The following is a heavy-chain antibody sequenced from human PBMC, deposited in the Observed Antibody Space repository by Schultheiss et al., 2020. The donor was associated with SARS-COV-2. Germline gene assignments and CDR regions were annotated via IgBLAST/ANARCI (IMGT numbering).Heavy chain of an antibody. D-gene: IGHD5-12*01. CDR2: IYHSGST. CDR3: AKNDAGDSGYDYYFDY. J-gene: IGHJ4*02. V-gene: IGHV4-4*02. CDR1: GGSISSSNW. Sequence: SETLSLTCAVSGGSISSSNWWSWVRQPPGKGLEWIGEIYHSGSTNYNPSLKSRVTISVDKSKNQFSLKLSSVTAADTAVYYCAKNDAGDSGYDYYFDYWGQGTLVTGSS.